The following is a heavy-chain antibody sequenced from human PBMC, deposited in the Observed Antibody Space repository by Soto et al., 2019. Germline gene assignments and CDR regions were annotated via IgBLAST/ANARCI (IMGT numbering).Heavy chain of an antibody. CDR1: GFTFSNYG. D-gene: IGHD6-25*01. CDR2: ILNDGSNQ. Sequence: PGGSLRLSCAASGFTFSNYGMHWVRQAPGKGLEWVAVILNDGSNQYYVDSVKGRFTISRDNSKNALYLEMNSLRAEDTAVYYCARDDDNAANALDYWGQGTLVTVSS. CDR3: ARDDDNAANALDY. J-gene: IGHJ4*02. V-gene: IGHV3-33*01.